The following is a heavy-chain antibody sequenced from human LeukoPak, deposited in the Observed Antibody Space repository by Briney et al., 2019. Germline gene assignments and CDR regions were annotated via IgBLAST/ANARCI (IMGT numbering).Heavy chain of an antibody. Sequence: GGSLRLSCAASGFTFSSYGMHWVRQAPGKGLEWVAVISYDGSNKYYADSVKGRFTISRDNSKNTLYLQMNSLRAEDTAVYYCAKDLNSEAYWGQGTLVTVSS. CDR3: AKDLNSEAY. CDR2: ISYDGSNK. CDR1: GFTFSSYG. J-gene: IGHJ4*02. D-gene: IGHD3-10*01. V-gene: IGHV3-30*18.